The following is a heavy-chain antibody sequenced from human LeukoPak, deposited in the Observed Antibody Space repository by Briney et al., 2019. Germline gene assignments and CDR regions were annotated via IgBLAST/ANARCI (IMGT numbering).Heavy chain of an antibody. CDR3: ARDRGSYYGRDYFDY. Sequence: LRLSCAASGFTFSSYAMSWVRQAPGKGLEWIGYIYYSGSTYYNPSLKSRVTISVDTSKNQFSLKLSSVTAADTAVYYCARDRGSYYGRDYFDYWGQGTLVTVSS. CDR1: GFTFSSYA. V-gene: IGHV4-30-4*08. CDR2: IYYSGST. D-gene: IGHD1-26*01. J-gene: IGHJ4*02.